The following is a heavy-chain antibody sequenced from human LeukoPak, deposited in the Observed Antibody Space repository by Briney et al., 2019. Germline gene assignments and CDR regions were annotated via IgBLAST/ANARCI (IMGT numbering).Heavy chain of an antibody. CDR3: ARYKYSYGATDY. V-gene: IGHV3-48*02. CDR1: GFTFSSYS. D-gene: IGHD5-18*01. J-gene: IGHJ4*02. Sequence: GGSLRLSCAASGFTFSSYSMNWVRQAPGKGLEWVSYISSSSSTIDYADSVKGRFTISRDNAKNSLYLQMSSLRDEDTAVYYCARYKYSYGATDYWGQGTLVTVSS. CDR2: ISSSSSTI.